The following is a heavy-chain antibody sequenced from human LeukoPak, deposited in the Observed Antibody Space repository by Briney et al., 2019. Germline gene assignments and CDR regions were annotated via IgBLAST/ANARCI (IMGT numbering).Heavy chain of an antibody. Sequence: SETLSLTCTVSGGSISSSSYYWGWIRQPPGKGLEWIGSIYYSGSTYYNPSLKSRVTISVDTSKNQFSLKLSSVTAADTAVYYCAREGYGDYGDYYGMDVWGQGITVTVSS. J-gene: IGHJ6*02. CDR1: GGSISSSSYY. CDR3: AREGYGDYGDYYGMDV. V-gene: IGHV4-39*07. CDR2: IYYSGST. D-gene: IGHD4-17*01.